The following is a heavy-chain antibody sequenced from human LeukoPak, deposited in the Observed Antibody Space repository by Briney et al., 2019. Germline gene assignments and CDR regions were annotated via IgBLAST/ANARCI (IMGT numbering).Heavy chain of an antibody. CDR3: AREDYDRSIPI. CDR2: IYSGGRT. Sequence: GGSLRLSCAASGFTFNSNYMSWVRQAPGKGLEWFSVIYSGGRTYYADSVKARFTISRDKSKNTLYLKMNSLRAEDTAVYYCAREDYDRSIPIWGQGTMVTVSS. D-gene: IGHD3-22*01. V-gene: IGHV3-66*01. CDR1: GFTFNSNY. J-gene: IGHJ3*02.